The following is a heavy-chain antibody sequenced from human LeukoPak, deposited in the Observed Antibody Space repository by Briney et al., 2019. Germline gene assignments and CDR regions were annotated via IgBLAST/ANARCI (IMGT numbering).Heavy chain of an antibody. Sequence: GRSLRLSCAASGFTFSSYAMHWVRQAPGKGLEWVAVISYDGSNKYYADSVKGRFTISRDNSKNTLYLQMNSLRAEDTALYYCAKDIDXAMXYYFD. CDR1: GFTFSSYA. D-gene: IGHD3-16*02. CDR3: AKDIDXAMXYYFD. V-gene: IGHV3-30-3*01. J-gene: IGHJ4*01. CDR2: ISYDGSNK.